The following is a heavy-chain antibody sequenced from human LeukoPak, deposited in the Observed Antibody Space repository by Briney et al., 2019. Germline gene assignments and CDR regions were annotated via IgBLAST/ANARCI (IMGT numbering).Heavy chain of an antibody. J-gene: IGHJ1*01. D-gene: IGHD3-22*01. CDR1: GFTFSTYN. Sequence: GGSLRLSCAASGFTFSTYNMNWVRQAPGKGLEWVSSISSSSNAIYYADSVKGRFTISRDNAKNSLYLQMNSLRAEDTAVYYCARDGDYDSGPIQHWGQGTLVTVSS. V-gene: IGHV3-21*01. CDR2: ISSSSNAI. CDR3: ARDGDYDSGPIQH.